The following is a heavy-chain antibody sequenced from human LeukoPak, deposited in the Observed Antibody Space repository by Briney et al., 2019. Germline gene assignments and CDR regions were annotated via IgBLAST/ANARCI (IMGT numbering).Heavy chain of an antibody. CDR2: IYYSGST. V-gene: IGHV4-39*01. D-gene: IGHD5-18*01. CDR3: AGGEAAMVLFDY. CDR1: GGSISSSSYY. Sequence: SETLSLTCTVSGGSISSSSYYWGWIRQPPGKGLEWIGSIYYSGSTYYNPSLKSRVTISVGTSKNQFSLKLSSVTAADTAVYYCAGGEAAMVLFDYWGQGTLVTVSS. J-gene: IGHJ4*02.